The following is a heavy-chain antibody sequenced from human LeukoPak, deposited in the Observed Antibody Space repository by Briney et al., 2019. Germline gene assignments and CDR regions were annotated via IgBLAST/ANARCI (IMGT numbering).Heavy chain of an antibody. CDR3: AKRGNAIVLVDY. J-gene: IGHJ4*02. CDR1: GFTFSSYA. D-gene: IGHD2-8*02. CDR2: ISGSGGSR. V-gene: IGHV3-23*01. Sequence: GGSLRLSCAASGFTFSSYAMSWVRQAPGKGLEGVSAISGSGGSRYYADSVKGRLTISRDHSKNTLYLQMNSLRAEETAVYYCAKRGNAIVLVDYWRQGTMVTVSS.